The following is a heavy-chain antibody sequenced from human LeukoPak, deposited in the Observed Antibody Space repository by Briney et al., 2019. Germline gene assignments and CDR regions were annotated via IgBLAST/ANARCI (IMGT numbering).Heavy chain of an antibody. Sequence: GGSLRLSCAASGFTFDDYAMHWVRQAPGKGLERVSGISWNSGSIGYADSVKGRFTISRDNAKNSLYLQMNSLRAEDTALYYCAKDMGYDILTGTIDPWGQGTLVTVSS. CDR2: ISWNSGSI. CDR3: AKDMGYDILTGTIDP. D-gene: IGHD3-9*01. CDR1: GFTFDDYA. J-gene: IGHJ5*02. V-gene: IGHV3-9*01.